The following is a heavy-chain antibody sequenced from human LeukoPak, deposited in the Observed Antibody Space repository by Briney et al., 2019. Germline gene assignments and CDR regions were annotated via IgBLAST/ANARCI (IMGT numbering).Heavy chain of an antibody. CDR1: GGSISSYY. V-gene: IGHV4-59*01. Sequence: SETLFLTCTVSGGSISSYYWSWIRQPPGKGLGWIGYIYYSGSTNYNPSLKSRVTISVDTSKNQFSLKLSSVTAADTAVYYCARDGYGDYIFDYWGQGTLVTVSS. J-gene: IGHJ4*02. CDR2: IYYSGST. CDR3: ARDGYGDYIFDY. D-gene: IGHD4-17*01.